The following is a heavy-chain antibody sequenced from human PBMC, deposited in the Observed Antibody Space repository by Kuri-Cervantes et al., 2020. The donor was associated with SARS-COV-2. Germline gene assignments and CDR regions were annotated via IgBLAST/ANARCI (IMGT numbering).Heavy chain of an antibody. CDR1: GGSISSGSYY. Sequence: SETLSLTCTVSGGSISSGSYYWSWIRQPAGKGLEWIGRIYTSGSTNYNPSLKSRVTISVDTSKNQFSLKLSSLTAADTAVYYCARGRADIWGQGTMVTVSS. J-gene: IGHJ3*02. CDR2: IYTSGST. V-gene: IGHV4-61*02. CDR3: ARGRADI.